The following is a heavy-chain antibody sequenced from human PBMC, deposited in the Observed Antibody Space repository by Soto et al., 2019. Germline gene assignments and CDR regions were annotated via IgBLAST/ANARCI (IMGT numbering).Heavy chain of an antibody. CDR1: GFTFSSYA. CDR3: ARDAITILGHRQTHSSGTDV. CDR2: ISYDGSNK. V-gene: IGHV3-30-3*01. J-gene: IGHJ6*04. Sequence: GGSLRLSCAASGFTFSSYAMHWVRQAPGKGLEWVAVISYDGSNKYYADSVKGRFTISRDNSKNTLYLQMNSLRAEDTAVYYCARDAITILGHRQTHSSGTDVWGKGTTATVPS. D-gene: IGHD3-3*01.